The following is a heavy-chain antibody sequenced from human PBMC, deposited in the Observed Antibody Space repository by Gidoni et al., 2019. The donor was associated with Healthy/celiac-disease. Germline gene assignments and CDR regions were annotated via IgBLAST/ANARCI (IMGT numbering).Heavy chain of an antibody. D-gene: IGHD2-8*01. CDR2: ISYDGSNK. J-gene: IGHJ3*02. V-gene: IGHV3-30-3*01. Sequence: QVQLVESGGGVVQPGRSLRLSCAASGFPFSSYAMHWVRQAPGKGLEWVAVISYDGSNKYYADSVKGRFTISRDNSKNTLYLQMNSLRAEDTAVYYCARDGEGRLGYCTNGVCLAPDAFDIWGQGTMVTVSS. CDR3: ARDGEGRLGYCTNGVCLAPDAFDI. CDR1: GFPFSSYA.